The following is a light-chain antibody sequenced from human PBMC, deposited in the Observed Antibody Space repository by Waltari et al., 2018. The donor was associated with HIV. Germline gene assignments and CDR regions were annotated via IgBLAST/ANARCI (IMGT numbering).Light chain of an antibody. J-gene: IGLJ2*01. CDR2: EVT. CDR1: STDVGALNY. CDR3: SLYAGSTVI. V-gene: IGLV2-8*02. Sequence: QSALTQPPYAPTSPGESLTIPITGTSTDVGALNYVHWYQQHSGEAPKLIIYEVTKRPSGVPDRFAGSKSGNTASLTVSGLQAEDEADFYCSLYAGSTVIFGGGTKLTVL.